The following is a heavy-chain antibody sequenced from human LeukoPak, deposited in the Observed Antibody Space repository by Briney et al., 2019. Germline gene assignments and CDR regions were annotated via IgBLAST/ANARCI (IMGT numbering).Heavy chain of an antibody. V-gene: IGHV3-30*01. CDR1: GFTFSSYA. D-gene: IGHD2-2*02. CDR2: ISYDGSNK. J-gene: IGHJ4*02. CDR3: ASQLLYTGNDY. Sequence: GGSLRLSCAASGFTFSSYAMHWVRQAPGKGLEWVAVISYDGSNKYCADSVKGRFTISRDNSKNTLYLQMNSLRAEDTAVYYCASQLLYTGNDYWGQGTLVTVSS.